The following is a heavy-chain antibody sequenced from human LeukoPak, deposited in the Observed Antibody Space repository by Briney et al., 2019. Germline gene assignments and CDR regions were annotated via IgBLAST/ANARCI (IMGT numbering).Heavy chain of an antibody. J-gene: IGHJ4*02. V-gene: IGHV1-24*01. CDR2: FDPEDGET. CDR1: GYTLTELS. Sequence: ASVTVSCMVSGYTLTELSMHWVRQAPGKGLEWMGGFDPEDGETIYAQKFQGRVTMTEDTSTDTAYMELSSLRSEDTAVYYCATYPWRELPYFDYWGQGTLVTVSS. CDR3: ATYPWRELPYFDY. D-gene: IGHD1-26*01.